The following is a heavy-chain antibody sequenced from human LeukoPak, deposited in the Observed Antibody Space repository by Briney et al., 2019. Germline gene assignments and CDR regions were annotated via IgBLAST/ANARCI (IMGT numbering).Heavy chain of an antibody. V-gene: IGHV3-33*06. CDR2: IWYDGSNK. CDR3: AKSGDIVVVVAATRFDY. CDR1: GFTFSSYG. D-gene: IGHD2-15*01. Sequence: PGGSLRLSCAASGFTFSSYGMHWVRQAPGKGLEWVAVIWYDGSNKYYADSVKGRFTISRDNSKNTLYLQMNSLRAEDTAVYYCAKSGDIVVVVAATRFDYWGQGTLVTVSS. J-gene: IGHJ4*02.